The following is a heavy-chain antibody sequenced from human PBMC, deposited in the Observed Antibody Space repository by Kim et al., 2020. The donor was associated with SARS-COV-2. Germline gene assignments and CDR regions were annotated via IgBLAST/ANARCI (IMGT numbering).Heavy chain of an antibody. CDR1: GFTFSGSA. CDR2: IRSKVNSYAT. J-gene: IGHJ6*02. V-gene: IGHV3-73*01. CDR3: ATSGGYCTSTNCYSVNYCGLDV. D-gene: IGHD2-2*01. Sequence: GGSLRLSCAASGFTFSGSAIHWVRQASGKGLEWVGRIRSKVNSYATAYAASVKGRFTISRDDSENTAYLQMNGLKTEDTAVYYCATSGGYCTSTNCYSVNYCGLDVWGQGTTVTVSS.